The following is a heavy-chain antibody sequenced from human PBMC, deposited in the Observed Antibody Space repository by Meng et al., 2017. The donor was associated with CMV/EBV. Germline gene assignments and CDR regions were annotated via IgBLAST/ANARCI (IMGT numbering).Heavy chain of an antibody. CDR2: ISWNSGSI. D-gene: IGHD6-6*01. CDR3: ARELAARNWFDP. CDR1: GFTFDDYA. V-gene: IGHV3-9*01. Sequence: SLKISCAASGFTFDDYAMHWVRQAPGKGLEWVSGISWNSGSIGYADSVKGRFTISRDNAKNSLYLQMNSLRAEDTALYYCARELAARNWFDPWGQGTLVTVSS. J-gene: IGHJ5*02.